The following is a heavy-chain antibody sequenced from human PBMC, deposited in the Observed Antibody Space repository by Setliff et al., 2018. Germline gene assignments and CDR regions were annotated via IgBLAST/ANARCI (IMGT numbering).Heavy chain of an antibody. J-gene: IGHJ5*02. D-gene: IGHD6-13*01. Sequence: ASVKVSCKASGYIFSTYGITWVRQVPGRGPEWMGSINPKSGVTRYVQKFQGRVTITRDTSISTAYMELSSLRSDDTAVYYCARDGISWLNWLDPWGQGTPVTVSS. CDR3: ARDGISWLNWLDP. V-gene: IGHV1-2*02. CDR1: GYIFSTYG. CDR2: INPKSGVT.